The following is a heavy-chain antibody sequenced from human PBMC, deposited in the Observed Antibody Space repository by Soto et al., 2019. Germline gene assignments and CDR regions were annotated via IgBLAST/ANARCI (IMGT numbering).Heavy chain of an antibody. CDR1: GYTFTGYY. Sequence: ASVKVSCKASGYTFTGYYMHWVRQAPGQGLEWMGWISPNSGGTNYAQKFQGWVTMTRDTSISTAYMELSRLRSDDTAVYYCARAIAAAARYNNDAFDIWGQGTMVTVSS. V-gene: IGHV1-2*04. CDR3: ARAIAAAARYNNDAFDI. D-gene: IGHD6-13*01. CDR2: ISPNSGGT. J-gene: IGHJ3*02.